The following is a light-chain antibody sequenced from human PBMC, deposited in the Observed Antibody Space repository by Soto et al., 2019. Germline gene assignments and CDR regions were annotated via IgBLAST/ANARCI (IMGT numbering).Light chain of an antibody. CDR2: GAS. J-gene: IGKJ1*01. Sequence: EIVLTQSPGTLSLSPGERATLSCRASHTISSSYLAWYQQKPGQAPRLLIHGASNRATGIPARFSGSGSGTDFTLTISSLEPEDFAVYYCQQRNEWPPTWTFGQGTKVEIK. CDR1: HTISSSY. V-gene: IGKV3D-20*02. CDR3: QQRNEWPPTWT.